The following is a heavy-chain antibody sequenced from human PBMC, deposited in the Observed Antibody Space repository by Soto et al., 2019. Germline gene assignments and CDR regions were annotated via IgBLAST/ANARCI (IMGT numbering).Heavy chain of an antibody. CDR1: GYTFTSYG. Sequence: GASVKVSCKASGYTFTSYGISWVRQAPGQGLEWMGWISAYNGNTNYAQKLQGRVTMTTDTSTSTAYMELRSLRSDDTAVYYCARDSGSYYSAGAFDIWGQGKMVTVSS. CDR3: ARDSGSYYSAGAFDI. J-gene: IGHJ3*02. CDR2: ISAYNGNT. D-gene: IGHD1-26*01. V-gene: IGHV1-18*01.